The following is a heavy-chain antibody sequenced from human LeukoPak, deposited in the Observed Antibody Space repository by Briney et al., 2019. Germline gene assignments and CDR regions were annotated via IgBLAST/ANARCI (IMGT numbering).Heavy chain of an antibody. J-gene: IGHJ4*02. D-gene: IGHD3-10*01. CDR2: IYSGGST. Sequence: GGSLRLSCAASGFTVSSNYMSWVRQAPGKGLEWVSVIYSGGSTYYADSVKGRFTISRDNSKSTLYIQMNSLRAEDTAVYYCARAKPKNMVRGLIMRRESRYYFDYWGQGTLITVSS. CDR3: ARAKPKNMVRGLIMRRESRYYFDY. CDR1: GFTVSSNY. V-gene: IGHV3-53*01.